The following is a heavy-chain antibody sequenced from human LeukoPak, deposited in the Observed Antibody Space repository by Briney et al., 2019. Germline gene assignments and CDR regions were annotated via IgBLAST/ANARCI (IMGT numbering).Heavy chain of an antibody. D-gene: IGHD3-10*01. J-gene: IGHJ6*02. Sequence: SETLSLTCTVSGGSISSYYWSWIRQPPGKGLEWIGYIYYSGSTNYNPSLKSRVTISVDTSKNQFSLKLSSVTAADTAVYYCARHGPPAPGVVVWGQGTTVTVSS. CDR3: ARHGPPAPGVVV. CDR1: GGSISSYY. V-gene: IGHV4-59*08. CDR2: IYYSGST.